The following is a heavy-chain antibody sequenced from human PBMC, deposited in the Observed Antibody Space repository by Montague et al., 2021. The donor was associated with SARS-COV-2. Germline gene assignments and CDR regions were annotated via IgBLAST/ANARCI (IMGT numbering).Heavy chain of an antibody. Sequence: SLRLSCPASGFTFSSYEMNWVRQAPGKGLEWVSYISSSGSTIYYADSVKGRFTISRDNAKNSLYLQMNSLRAEDTAVYYCAREPRETGSDWYYDFWSGYSLPRGYYYYGMDVWGQGTTVTVSS. CDR2: ISSSGSTI. J-gene: IGHJ6*02. V-gene: IGHV3-48*03. D-gene: IGHD3-3*01. CDR3: AREPRETGSDWYYDFWSGYSLPRGYYYYGMDV. CDR1: GFTFSSYE.